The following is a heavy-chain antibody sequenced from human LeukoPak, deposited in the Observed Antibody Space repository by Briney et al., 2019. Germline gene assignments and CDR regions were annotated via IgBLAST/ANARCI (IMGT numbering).Heavy chain of an antibody. J-gene: IGHJ6*02. CDR3: AKDSADYSQEEVFYYYGMDV. CDR1: GFTFSSYG. D-gene: IGHD3-16*01. CDR2: ISYDGSNK. V-gene: IGHV3-30*18. Sequence: PGRSLRLSCAASGFTFSSYGMHWVRQAPGKGLEGVAVISYDGSNKYYADSVKGRFTISRDNSKNTLYLQMNSLRAEDTAVYYCAKDSADYSQEEVFYYYGMDVWGQGTTVTVSS.